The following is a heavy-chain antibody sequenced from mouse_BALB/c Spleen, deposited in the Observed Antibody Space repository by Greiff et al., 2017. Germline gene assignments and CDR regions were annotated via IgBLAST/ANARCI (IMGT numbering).Heavy chain of an antibody. CDR2: IYPGDGDT. D-gene: IGHD1-1*01. V-gene: IGHV1-80*01. CDR1: GYAFSSYW. Sequence: VQLQQSGAELVRPGSSVKISCKASGYAFSSYWMNWVKQRPGQGLEWIGQIYPGDGDTNYNGKFKGKATLTADKSSSTAYMQLSSLTSEDSAVYFCARDYYGSSPYYAMDYWGQGTSDTVSS. CDR3: ARDYYGSSPYYAMDY. J-gene: IGHJ4*01.